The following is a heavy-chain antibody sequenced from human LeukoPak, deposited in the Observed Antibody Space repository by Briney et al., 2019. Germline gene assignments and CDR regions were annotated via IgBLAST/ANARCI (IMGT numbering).Heavy chain of an antibody. J-gene: IGHJ5*02. Sequence: SVKVSCKVSGYTLTELSMHWVRQAPGQGLEWMGWLNPKSGNTHYTQKFQDRVTMTRDTSISTAYMELSSLESDDTAIYYCAREGAAAEDVNWFDPWGQGTLVTVSS. CDR2: LNPKSGNT. D-gene: IGHD6-25*01. V-gene: IGHV1-2*02. CDR1: GYTLTELS. CDR3: AREGAAAEDVNWFDP.